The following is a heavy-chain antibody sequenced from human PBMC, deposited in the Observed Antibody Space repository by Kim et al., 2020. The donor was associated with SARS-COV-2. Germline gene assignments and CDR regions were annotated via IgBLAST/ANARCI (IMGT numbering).Heavy chain of an antibody. Sequence: GGSLRLSCAASGFTFSSYAMIWVRQAPGKGLEWVSAISGSGGSTYYADSVKGRFTISRDNSKNTLYLQMNSLRAEDTAVYYCAKDGTTGPTYYGMDVWGQGTTVTVSS. J-gene: IGHJ6*02. D-gene: IGHD4-4*01. CDR1: GFTFSSYA. CDR2: ISGSGGST. V-gene: IGHV3-23*01. CDR3: AKDGTTGPTYYGMDV.